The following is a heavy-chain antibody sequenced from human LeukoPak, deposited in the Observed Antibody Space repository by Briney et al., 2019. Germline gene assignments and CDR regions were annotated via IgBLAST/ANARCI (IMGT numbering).Heavy chain of an antibody. D-gene: IGHD3-10*01. CDR3: ARPYYYGSGMFDP. CDR2: IYYSGST. J-gene: IGHJ5*02. CDR1: IGSFRGYY. V-gene: IGHV4-59*12. Sequence: PSETLSLTCAVYIGSFRGYYWSWIRQPPGEGLEWIGYIYYSGSTNYKPSLKSRVTISVDTSKNQFSLKLSSVTAADTAVYYCARPYYYGSGMFDPWGQGTLVTVSS.